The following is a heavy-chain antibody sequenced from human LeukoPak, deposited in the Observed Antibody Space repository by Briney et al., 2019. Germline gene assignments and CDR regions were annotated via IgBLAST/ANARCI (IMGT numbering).Heavy chain of an antibody. Sequence: SQTLSLTCTVSGGSISSGGYYWSWIRQHPGKGLEWIGYIYYSGSTYYNPSLRSRVTISVDTSKNQFSLKLSSVTAADTAVYYCARDRAYYSSLSFGYFDYWGQGTLVTVSS. CDR2: IYYSGST. CDR3: ARDRAYYSSLSFGYFDY. J-gene: IGHJ4*02. V-gene: IGHV4-31*03. D-gene: IGHD6-6*01. CDR1: GGSISSGGYY.